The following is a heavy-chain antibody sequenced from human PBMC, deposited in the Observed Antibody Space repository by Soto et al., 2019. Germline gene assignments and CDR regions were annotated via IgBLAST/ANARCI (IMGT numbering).Heavy chain of an antibody. J-gene: IGHJ4*02. V-gene: IGHV3-30-3*01. D-gene: IGHD2-2*01. Sequence: PGGSLRLSCAASGFTFSSYAMHWVRQAPGKGLEWVAVISYDGSNKYYADSVKGRFTISRDNSKNTLYLQMNSLRAEDTAVYYCARDQVVPAAMERPWGYFDYWGQGTLVTVS. CDR1: GFTFSSYA. CDR2: ISYDGSNK. CDR3: ARDQVVPAAMERPWGYFDY.